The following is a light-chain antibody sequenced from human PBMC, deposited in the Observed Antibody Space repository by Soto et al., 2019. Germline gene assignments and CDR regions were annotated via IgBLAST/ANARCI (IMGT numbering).Light chain of an antibody. CDR3: QQYNNWPRT. V-gene: IGKV3-15*01. Sequence: EIVLTQSPGTLSLSPVEIATLSFRASQSVSSSYLAWYQQKPGQAPRLLIYGASTRATGIPARFSGSGSGTEFTLTISSLQSEDFAVYYCQQYNNWPRTFGQGTKVDIK. CDR1: QSVSSSY. CDR2: GAS. J-gene: IGKJ1*01.